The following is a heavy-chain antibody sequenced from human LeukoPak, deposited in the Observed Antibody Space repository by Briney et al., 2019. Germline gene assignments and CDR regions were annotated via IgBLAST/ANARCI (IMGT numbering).Heavy chain of an antibody. CDR1: GFTFSSYS. CDR2: ISGSGGST. D-gene: IGHD3-10*01. CDR3: AKLAYYYGSGSYYHFDY. J-gene: IGHJ4*02. Sequence: PGGSLRLSCAASGFTFSSYSMNWVRQAPGKGLEWVSAISGSGGSTYYADSVKGRFTISRDNSKNTLYLQMNSLRAEDTAVYYCAKLAYYYGSGSYYHFDYWGQGTLVTVSS. V-gene: IGHV3-23*01.